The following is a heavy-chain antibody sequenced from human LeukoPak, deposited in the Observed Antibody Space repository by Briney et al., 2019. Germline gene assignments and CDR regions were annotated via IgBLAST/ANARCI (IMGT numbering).Heavy chain of an antibody. CDR3: AREQGTIWTLEHFDY. V-gene: IGHV3-48*03. CDR2: ISSSGSSI. D-gene: IGHD1-1*01. J-gene: IGHJ4*02. Sequence: PGGSLRLSCAASGFTLSSYEMNWVRQAPGKGLEWVSYISSSGSSIYYADSVKGRFTISRDNAKNLLYLQMNSLRAEDTAVYYCAREQGTIWTLEHFDYWGQGTLVTVSS. CDR1: GFTLSSYE.